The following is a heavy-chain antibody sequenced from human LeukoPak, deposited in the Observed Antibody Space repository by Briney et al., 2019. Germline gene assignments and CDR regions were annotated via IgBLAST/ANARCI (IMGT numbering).Heavy chain of an antibody. CDR2: IYYSGST. CDR3: ASQGIAAAGTGFQH. CDR1: GGSISSYY. J-gene: IGHJ1*01. V-gene: IGHV4-59*08. Sequence: PSETLSLTCTVSGGSISSYYWSWIRQPPGKGLEWIGYIYYSGSTNYNPSLKSRVTISVDTSKNQFSLKLSSVTAADTAVYYCASQGIAAAGTGFQHWGQGTLVTVSS. D-gene: IGHD6-13*01.